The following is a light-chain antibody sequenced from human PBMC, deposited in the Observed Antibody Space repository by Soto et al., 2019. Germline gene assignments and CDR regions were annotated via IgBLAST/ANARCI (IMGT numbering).Light chain of an antibody. J-gene: IGKJ1*01. CDR3: QQLNSYPRT. CDR2: AAS. CDR1: QGISSY. Sequence: DIQLTQSPSFLSASVGDRVTITCRASQGISSYLAWYQQKPGKDPKLLIYAASTLQSGVPSRFSGSGSGTEFTLTISSLRPEDFATYYCQQLNSYPRTFGQGTKVEIK. V-gene: IGKV1-9*01.